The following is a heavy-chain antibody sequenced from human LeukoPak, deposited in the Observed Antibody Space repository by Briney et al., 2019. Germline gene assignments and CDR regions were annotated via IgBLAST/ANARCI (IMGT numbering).Heavy chain of an antibody. CDR1: GYTFTSYD. J-gene: IGHJ5*02. CDR2: MNPNSGNT. Sequence: ASVKVSCKASGYTFTSYDINWVRQATGQGLEWMGWMNPNSGNTSYAQKFQGRVTMTRNTSISTAYMELSSLRSEDTAVYYCARGYNWNDGWFDPWGQGTLATVSS. D-gene: IGHD1-20*01. V-gene: IGHV1-8*01. CDR3: ARGYNWNDGWFDP.